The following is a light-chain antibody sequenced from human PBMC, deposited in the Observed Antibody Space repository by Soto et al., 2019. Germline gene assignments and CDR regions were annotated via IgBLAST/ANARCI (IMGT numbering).Light chain of an antibody. Sequence: QSALTQPPSASGSPGQSVTISCSGTSSDVGSYNYLSWYQQHPGKAPKLMIYAVTKRPSGVPDRFSGSKSGNTASLTVSGLQAEDEADYYCSSFAGSNNVIFGGGTKLTVL. CDR1: SSDVGSYNY. CDR2: AVT. J-gene: IGLJ2*01. CDR3: SSFAGSNNVI. V-gene: IGLV2-8*01.